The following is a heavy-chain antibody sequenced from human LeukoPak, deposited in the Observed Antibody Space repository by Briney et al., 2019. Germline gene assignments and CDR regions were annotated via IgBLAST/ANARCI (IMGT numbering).Heavy chain of an antibody. CDR1: GIVFSNAW. D-gene: IGHD4-17*01. CDR3: STDIAYGDYGLDY. V-gene: IGHV3-15*01. J-gene: IGHJ4*02. Sequence: GGSLRLSCTASGIVFSNAWVQWVRQSPGKGPEGVGLIKRKADGGAADYAAPVKDRFTISRDDSANTLYLHMNNLQTDDTAVYYCSTDIAYGDYGLDYWGQGTLVTVSS. CDR2: IKRKADGGAA.